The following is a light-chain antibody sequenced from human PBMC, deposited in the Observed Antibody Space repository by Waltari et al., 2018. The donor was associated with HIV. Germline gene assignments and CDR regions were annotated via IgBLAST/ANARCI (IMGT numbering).Light chain of an antibody. CDR2: GAS. Sequence: EIVLTQSQGTLSLSQGERATLSCRASQRVSGYLAWYQQKPGQAPRLLIYGASSRATGSPDRFSGSGSGTDFTLTISRLEPEDFAVYYCQQYGSSPPYTFGQGTKLEIK. J-gene: IGKJ2*01. CDR3: QQYGSSPPYT. CDR1: QRVSGY. V-gene: IGKV3-20*01.